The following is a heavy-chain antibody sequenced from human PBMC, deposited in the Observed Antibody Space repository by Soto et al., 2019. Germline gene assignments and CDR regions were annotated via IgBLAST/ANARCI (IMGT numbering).Heavy chain of an antibody. CDR1: GYIFTDYY. D-gene: IGHD6-19*01. CDR3: ARSPGMAVADY. J-gene: IGHJ4*02. V-gene: IGHV1-2*06. CDR2: INPNSGGT. Sequence: ASVKVSCKASGYIFTDYYMHWVRQAPGQELGWMGRINPNSGGTNYAQKFQGRVTMTRDTSISTAYTELSSLRSEDAAVYYCARSPGMAVADYWGQGTLVTVSS.